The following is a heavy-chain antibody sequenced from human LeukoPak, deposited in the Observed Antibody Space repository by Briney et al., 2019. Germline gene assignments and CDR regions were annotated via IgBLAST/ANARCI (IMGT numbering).Heavy chain of an antibody. D-gene: IGHD2-21*02. CDR3: ARQKLGGVTAFDY. CDR1: GGSISSGGYY. V-gene: IGHV4-31*03. Sequence: PSETLSLTCSVSGGSISSGGYYWSWIRQHPGKGLEWLGYIYYSGSTYCNPSLKSRLIISVDTSKNQFSLKLSSVTAADTAVYYCARQKLGGVTAFDYWGQGTLVTVSS. J-gene: IGHJ4*02. CDR2: IYYSGST.